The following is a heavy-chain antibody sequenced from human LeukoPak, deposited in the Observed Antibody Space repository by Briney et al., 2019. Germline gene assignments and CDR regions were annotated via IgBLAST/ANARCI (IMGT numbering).Heavy chain of an antibody. CDR3: ATNTIFGVAQEPFFDY. V-gene: IGHV3-23*01. Sequence: GGSLRLSCAASGFTFSSYAMSWVRQAPGKGLEWVSAISGSGGSTYYADSVKGRFTISRDNSKNTLYLQMNSLRAEDTAVYYCATNTIFGVAQEPFFDYWGQGTLVTVSS. CDR2: ISGSGGST. D-gene: IGHD3-3*01. J-gene: IGHJ4*02. CDR1: GFTFSSYA.